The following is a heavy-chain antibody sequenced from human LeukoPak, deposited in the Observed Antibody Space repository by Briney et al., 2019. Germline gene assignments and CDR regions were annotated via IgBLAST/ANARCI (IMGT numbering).Heavy chain of an antibody. D-gene: IGHD6-19*01. J-gene: IGHJ4*02. V-gene: IGHV4-38-2*01. CDR2: IYHSGST. Sequence: SETLSLTCAVSGYSISSGYYWGWIRQPPGKGLEWIGSIYHSGSTYYNPSLKSRVTISVDTSKNQFSLKLSSVTAADTAVYYCARHGGYSSGRLSVFDYWGQGTLVTVSS. CDR1: GYSISSGYY. CDR3: ARHGGYSSGRLSVFDY.